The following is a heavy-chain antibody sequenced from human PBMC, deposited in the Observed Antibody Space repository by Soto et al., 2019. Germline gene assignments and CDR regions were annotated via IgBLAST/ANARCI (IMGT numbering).Heavy chain of an antibody. CDR2: TYYRSKWYN. CDR3: ARSGYSDSSEKSLGLDV. V-gene: IGHV6-1*01. Sequence: PXHSLSLTFAISGDSVSSNIVTWNWLRQSPLRGLEWQGRTYYRSKWYNHYAMSVKVHTTINPDTSKRRFSPQLKSVTPDHTAVYYCARSGYSDSSEKSLGLDVWGQGTSVTASS. CDR1: GDSVSSNIVT. D-gene: IGHD6-19*01. J-gene: IGHJ6*02.